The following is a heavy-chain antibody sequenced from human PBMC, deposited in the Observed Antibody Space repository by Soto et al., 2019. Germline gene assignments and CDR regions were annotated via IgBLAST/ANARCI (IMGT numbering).Heavy chain of an antibody. CDR3: AHRVLRTVFGLVTTTAIYFDF. D-gene: IGHD3-3*01. V-gene: IGHV2-5*02. J-gene: IGHJ4*02. Sequence: QITLNESGPTQVKPRQTLTLTCTFSGFSLTTSGVCVGWILQSPGKAPEWLALIYWDDDKRYSPSLKSRLTITKDTSKNQVVLTMADLDPSDTATYYCAHRVLRTVFGLVTTTAIYFDFWGQGTPVAVSS. CDR1: GFSLTTSGVC. CDR2: IYWDDDK.